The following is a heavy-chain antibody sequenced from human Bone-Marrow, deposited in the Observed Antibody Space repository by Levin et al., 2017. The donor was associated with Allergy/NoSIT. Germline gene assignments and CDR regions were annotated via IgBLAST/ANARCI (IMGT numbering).Heavy chain of an antibody. Sequence: PGGSLRLSCVVSGFTFSSYGMYWVRQAPGKGLEWVTFISNDGSNKYYADSVKGRFTISRDNSKNTLYLQMSSLRAEDTAVYYCVSDIIVVPAAYWFDPWGQGTLVTVSS. CDR1: GFTFSSYG. CDR2: ISNDGSNK. D-gene: IGHD2-2*01. CDR3: VSDIIVVPAAYWFDP. V-gene: IGHV3-30*03. J-gene: IGHJ5*02.